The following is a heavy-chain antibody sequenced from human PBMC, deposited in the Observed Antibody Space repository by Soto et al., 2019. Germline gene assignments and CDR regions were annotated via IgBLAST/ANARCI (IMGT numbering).Heavy chain of an antibody. CDR3: ARGGILFFGEFPTHYYIDY. D-gene: IGHD3-10*01. J-gene: IGHJ4*02. CDR2: IYYSGST. V-gene: IGHV4-59*01. CDR1: GGSISSYY. Sequence: SETLSLTCTVSGGSISSYYWSWIRQPPGKGLEWIGYIYYSGSTNYNPSLKSRVTISVDTSKNQFSLKLSSVTAADTAVYYCARGGILFFGEFPTHYYIDYWGQGTLVTVSS.